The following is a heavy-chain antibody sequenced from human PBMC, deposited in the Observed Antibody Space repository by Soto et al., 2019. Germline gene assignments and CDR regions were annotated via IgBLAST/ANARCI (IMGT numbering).Heavy chain of an antibody. D-gene: IGHD3-3*01. V-gene: IGHV4-31*03. J-gene: IGHJ6*01. Sequence: PSETLSLTCTFSVGSVSSGAYYCAWIRQRPWKGLEWIGYIYYSGSTYYSPSLKSRLSISLDTSKNQFSLKLSSVTAADTAVYYCARLLRFYGMEVWGQATTVSVSS. CDR1: VGSVSSGAYY. CDR2: IYYSGST. CDR3: ARLLRFYGMEV.